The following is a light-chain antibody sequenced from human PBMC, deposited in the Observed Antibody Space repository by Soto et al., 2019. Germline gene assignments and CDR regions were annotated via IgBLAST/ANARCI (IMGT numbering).Light chain of an antibody. Sequence: EIVLTQSPGTLSLSPGERATLSCRASQSVSSSYLAWYQLKPGQAPRLLIYGASSRATGVPDRFSGSGSGTDFTLTISGLEPEDFAVYYCQQYGSSSLTFGGGTKVEIK. V-gene: IGKV3-20*01. CDR1: QSVSSSY. J-gene: IGKJ4*01. CDR2: GAS. CDR3: QQYGSSSLT.